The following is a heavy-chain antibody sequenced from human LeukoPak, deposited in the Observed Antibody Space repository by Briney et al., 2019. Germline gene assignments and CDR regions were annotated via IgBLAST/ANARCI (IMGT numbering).Heavy chain of an antibody. CDR1: GGSFSGHY. J-gene: IGHJ6*03. D-gene: IGHD6-19*01. CDR3: ARGVVAGSLGDYYYYMDA. Sequence: SETLSLTCAVYGGSFSGHYWTWIRQSPGKALEWVGEINHRGSAHYAPSLRSRVTISVDTAKNQFSLRLNSVTAADTAVYYCARGVVAGSLGDYYYYMDAWSKGTTVTVSS. V-gene: IGHV4-34*01. CDR2: INHRGSA.